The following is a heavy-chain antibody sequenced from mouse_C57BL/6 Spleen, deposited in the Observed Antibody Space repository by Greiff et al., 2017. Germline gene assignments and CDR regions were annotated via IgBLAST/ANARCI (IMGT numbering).Heavy chain of an antibody. D-gene: IGHD1-1*01. Sequence: VQLQQSGAELVKPGASVKLSCTASGFNIKDYYMHWVKQRTEQGLEWIGRIDPEDGETKYDPKFQGKATITADTSSTTAYLQLSSLTSEDTAVYYCARIAAVGYFNVWGTGTTVTVSS. V-gene: IGHV14-2*01. CDR2: IDPEDGET. J-gene: IGHJ1*03. CDR3: ARIAAVGYFNV. CDR1: GFNIKDYY.